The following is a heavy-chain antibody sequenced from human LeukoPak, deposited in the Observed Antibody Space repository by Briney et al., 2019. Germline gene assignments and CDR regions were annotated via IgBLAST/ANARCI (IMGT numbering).Heavy chain of an antibody. V-gene: IGHV3-53*01. CDR1: GFTVSSNY. J-gene: IGHJ4*02. CDR2: IYSGGST. D-gene: IGHD5-18*01. Sequence: PGGSLRLSCAASGFTVSSNYMSWVRQAPGKGLEWAPVIYSGGSTYYADSVKGRFTISRDNSKNTLYLQMNSLRAEDTAVYYCASGGTAMVFYFDYWGQGTLVAVSS. CDR3: ASGGTAMVFYFDY.